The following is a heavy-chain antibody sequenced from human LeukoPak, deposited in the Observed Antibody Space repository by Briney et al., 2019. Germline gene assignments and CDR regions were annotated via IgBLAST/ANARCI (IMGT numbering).Heavy chain of an antibody. CDR1: VYTFTSYG. CDR3: ARLEFAGTHYFDY. V-gene: IGHV1-18*01. Sequence: ASVKVSCKASVYTFTSYGISWVRQAPGQGLEWMGWISVYNGNTNYAQKLQGRVTMTTDTSTSTAYMDLRSLGSDDTAVYYCARLEFAGTHYFDYWGQGTLVTVSS. J-gene: IGHJ4*02. CDR2: ISVYNGNT. D-gene: IGHD1-1*01.